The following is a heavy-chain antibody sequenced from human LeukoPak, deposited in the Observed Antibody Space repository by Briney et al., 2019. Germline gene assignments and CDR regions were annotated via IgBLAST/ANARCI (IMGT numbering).Heavy chain of an antibody. Sequence: GGSLRLSCAVSGFTFNTYGMTWVRQAPGKGLEWVSGISGSDGSTYHADSVKGRFTISRDNSKNTLYLQMNSLRGEDTAVYCCAKNIGGLDYWGQGTLVTVSS. D-gene: IGHD3-10*01. J-gene: IGHJ4*02. CDR1: GFTFNTYG. CDR2: ISGSDGST. CDR3: AKNIGGLDY. V-gene: IGHV3-23*01.